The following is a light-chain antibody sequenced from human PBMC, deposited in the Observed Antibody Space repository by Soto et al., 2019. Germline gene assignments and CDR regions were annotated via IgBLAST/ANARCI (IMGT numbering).Light chain of an antibody. J-gene: IGKJ1*01. Sequence: EIVMTQSPATLSVSPGERATLSCRASQSVSDRYLAWYQQKPGQAPSLLIYDTSTRATGVPDRFSGSGSGTDFALTISRVEPEDFAVYFCQQYGSSPGTFGQGTKVDIK. CDR2: DTS. V-gene: IGKV3-20*01. CDR1: QSVSDRY. CDR3: QQYGSSPGT.